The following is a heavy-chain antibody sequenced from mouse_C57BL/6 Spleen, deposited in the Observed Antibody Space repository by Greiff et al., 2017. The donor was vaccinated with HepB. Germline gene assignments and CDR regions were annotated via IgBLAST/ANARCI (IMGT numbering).Heavy chain of an antibody. D-gene: IGHD1-1*01. CDR3: TTDYYGSSYVYFDV. CDR2: IDPENGDT. Sequence: EVQGVESGAELVRPGASVKLSCKASGFNIKDDYMHWVKQRPEQGLEWIGWIDPENGDTEYASKFQGKATITADTSSNTAYLQLSSLTSEDTAVYYCTTDYYGSSYVYFDVWGTGTTVTVSS. CDR1: GFNIKDDY. V-gene: IGHV14-4*01. J-gene: IGHJ1*03.